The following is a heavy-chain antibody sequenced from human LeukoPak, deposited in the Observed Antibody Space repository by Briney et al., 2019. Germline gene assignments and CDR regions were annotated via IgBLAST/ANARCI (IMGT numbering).Heavy chain of an antibody. CDR1: GFTFSSYW. Sequence: PGGSLRLSCAASGFTFSSYWMHWVRQAPGKGLVWVSRTNSDGRSTSYADSVKGRFTISRDNAENTLYLQMNSLRAEDTAVYYCVRGGSTHFQHWGQGTLVTVSS. CDR3: VRGGSTHFQH. V-gene: IGHV3-74*01. J-gene: IGHJ1*01. D-gene: IGHD3-16*01. CDR2: TNSDGRST.